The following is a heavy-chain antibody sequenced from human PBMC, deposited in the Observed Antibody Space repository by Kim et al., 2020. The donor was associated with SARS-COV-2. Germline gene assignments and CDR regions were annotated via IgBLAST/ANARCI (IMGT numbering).Heavy chain of an antibody. J-gene: IGHJ6*02. D-gene: IGHD2-15*01. CDR3: ARDLQPLAYSYYYYGMDV. CDR1: RFTFSSYS. CDR2: ISSSSSYI. V-gene: IGHV3-21*01. Sequence: GGSLRLSCAASRFTFSSYSMNWVRQAPGKGLEWVSSISSSSSYIYYADSVKGRFTISRDNAKNSLYLQMNSLRAEDTAVYYCARDLQPLAYSYYYYGMDVWGQGTTVTVSS.